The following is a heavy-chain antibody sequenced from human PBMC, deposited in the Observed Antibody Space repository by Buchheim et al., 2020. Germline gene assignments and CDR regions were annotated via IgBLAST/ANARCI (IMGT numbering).Heavy chain of an antibody. Sequence: QVQLQGSGPGLVKPSQTLSLTCTVSGGSISSGGYYWSWIRQHPGKGLEWIGYIYYSGSTYYNPSLKSRVTISVATSKNQFSLKLSSVTAADTAVYYCARDYRITIFGVVPINYYYYGMDVWGQGTT. V-gene: IGHV4-31*03. J-gene: IGHJ6*02. D-gene: IGHD3-3*01. CDR1: GGSISSGGYY. CDR2: IYYSGST. CDR3: ARDYRITIFGVVPINYYYYGMDV.